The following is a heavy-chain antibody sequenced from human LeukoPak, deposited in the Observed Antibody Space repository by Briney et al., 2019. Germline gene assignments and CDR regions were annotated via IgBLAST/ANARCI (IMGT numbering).Heavy chain of an antibody. CDR1: GYTFTGYY. J-gene: IGHJ6*03. D-gene: IGHD3-3*01. CDR2: INPNSGGT. V-gene: IGHV1-2*02. Sequence: GASVKVSCKASGYTFTGYYMHWVRQAPGQGLEWMGWINPNSGGTNYAQKFQGRVTMTRDTSISTAYMELSRLRSDDTAVYYCARDKKVLRFLEWPLYYMDVWGKGTTVTVSS. CDR3: ARDKKVLRFLEWPLYYMDV.